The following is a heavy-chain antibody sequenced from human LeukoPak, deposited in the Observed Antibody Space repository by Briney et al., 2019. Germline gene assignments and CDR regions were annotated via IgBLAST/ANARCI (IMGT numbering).Heavy chain of an antibody. CDR1: GYTFTSYD. V-gene: IGHV1-8*01. J-gene: IGHJ4*02. CDR2: MNPNSGNT. Sequence: ASVTVSFTASGYTFTSYDINWVRQATGQGLEWMGWMNPNSGNTGYAQKFQGRVTMTRNTSISTAYMELSSLRSEDTAVYYCARVPPRPTYYDFWSGYYTLPDYWGQGTLVTVSS. D-gene: IGHD3-3*01. CDR3: ARVPPRPTYYDFWSGYYTLPDY.